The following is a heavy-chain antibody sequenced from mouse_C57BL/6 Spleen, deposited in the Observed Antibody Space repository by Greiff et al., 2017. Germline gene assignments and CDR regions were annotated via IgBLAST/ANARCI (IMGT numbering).Heavy chain of an antibody. Sequence: QVQLQQPGAELVRPGSSVKLSCKASGYTFTSYWMHWVKQRPIQGLEWIGNIDASDCETHYNQKFKDKATLTVDKSSSTAYMQLRSLTSDDSAVYYCARYSSGYLWGTGTTLTVSS. J-gene: IGHJ2*01. CDR3: ARYSSGYL. CDR1: GYTFTSYW. V-gene: IGHV1-52*01. D-gene: IGHD3-2*02. CDR2: IDASDCET.